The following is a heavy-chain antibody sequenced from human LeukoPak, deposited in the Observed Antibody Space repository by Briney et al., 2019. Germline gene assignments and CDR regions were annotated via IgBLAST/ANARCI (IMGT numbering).Heavy chain of an antibody. CDR1: GGSISSYY. CDR2: IYYSGST. Sequence: PSETLSLTCTVSGGSISSYYWSWIRQPPGKGLEWIGYIYYSGSTYYNPSLKSRVTISVDTSKNQFSLKLSSVTAADTAVYYCARAKAGLDGTYYDFPEFDYWGQGTLVTVSS. D-gene: IGHD3-3*01. V-gene: IGHV4-59*08. CDR3: ARAKAGLDGTYYDFPEFDY. J-gene: IGHJ4*02.